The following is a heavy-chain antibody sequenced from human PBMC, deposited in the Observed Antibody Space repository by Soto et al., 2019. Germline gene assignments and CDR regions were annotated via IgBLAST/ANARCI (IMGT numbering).Heavy chain of an antibody. J-gene: IGHJ3*01. CDR2: TIPLFGTT. Sequence: QVQLVQSGVEVKKPGSSVRVSCKASGDTFNNSVISWVRQAPGQGLEWMGGTIPLFGTTDYAQKCQGRLTITTAESTSTAYMEVSRLTSDDNAGYCCVAEVDFGKVFDVWGQGTKVIVSS. CDR3: VAEVDFGKVFDV. V-gene: IGHV1-69*01. D-gene: IGHD3-10*01. CDR1: GDTFNNSV.